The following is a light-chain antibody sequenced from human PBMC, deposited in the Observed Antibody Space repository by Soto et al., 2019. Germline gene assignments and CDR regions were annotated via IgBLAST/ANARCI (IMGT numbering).Light chain of an antibody. CDR1: RSDVGGYSY. V-gene: IGLV2-14*01. CDR2: EVN. CDR3: SSFTDTNTPFV. Sequence: QSVLTHPASVSGSPGQSITISCTGTRSDVGGYSYVSWYQQHPGKAPKLIIYEVNKRPSGVSDRFSGSKSGDTASLTISGLQPEDEADYSCSSFTDTNTPFVFGSGSKVTV. J-gene: IGLJ1*01.